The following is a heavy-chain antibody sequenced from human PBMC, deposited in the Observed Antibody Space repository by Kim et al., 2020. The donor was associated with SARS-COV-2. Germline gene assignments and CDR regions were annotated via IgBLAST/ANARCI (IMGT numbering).Heavy chain of an antibody. Sequence: ASVKVSCKASGYTFTSYAMHWVRQAPGQRLEWMGWINGGSGNTKYSQRFQGRVTISRDTSASTAYMDLSSLRSEDTAVYYCARDLRGHSGFDYYYGMDVWGQGTTVTVSS. CDR1: GYTFTSYA. CDR3: ARDLRGHSGFDYYYGMDV. CDR2: INGGSGNT. D-gene: IGHD5-12*01. J-gene: IGHJ6*02. V-gene: IGHV1-3*01.